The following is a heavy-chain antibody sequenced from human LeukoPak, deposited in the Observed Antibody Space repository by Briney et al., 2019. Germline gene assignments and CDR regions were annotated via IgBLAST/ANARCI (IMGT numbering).Heavy chain of an antibody. V-gene: IGHV3-23*01. CDR2: ISGSGGST. D-gene: IGHD2-21*01. Sequence: GGSLRLSCAASGFTFSSYAMSWVRQAPGKGLEWVSAISGSGGSTYYADSVKGRFTISRDNSKNTLYLQMNSLRAEDTAVYYCARDKGLWYYYYMDVWGKGTTVTVSS. CDR3: ARDKGLWYYYYMDV. J-gene: IGHJ6*03. CDR1: GFTFSSYA.